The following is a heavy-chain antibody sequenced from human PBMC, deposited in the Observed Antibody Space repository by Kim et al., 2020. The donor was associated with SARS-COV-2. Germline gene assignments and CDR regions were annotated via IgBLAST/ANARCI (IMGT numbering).Heavy chain of an antibody. J-gene: IGHJ4*02. CDR3: ATTGGAV. Sequence: PDGSNKHYVDAERGRFTISRDNAKDTLFLQMSSLSVEDTAMYYCATTGGAVWGQGTLVTVSS. CDR2: PDGSNK. V-gene: IGHV3-7*03. D-gene: IGHD3-16*01.